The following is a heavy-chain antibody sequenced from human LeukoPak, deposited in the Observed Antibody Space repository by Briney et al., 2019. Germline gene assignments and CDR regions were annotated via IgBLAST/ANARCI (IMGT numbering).Heavy chain of an antibody. CDR3: ARDSGVYSKIDY. CDR1: GFTFSSYW. D-gene: IGHD6-13*01. CDR2: INSDGSST. J-gene: IGHJ4*02. Sequence: PGGSLRLSCAASGFTFSSYWMHWVRQAPGKGLVWVSRINSDGSSTSYADSAKGRFTISRDNAQNTLYLQMNSLRAEDTAVYYCARDSGVYSKIDYWGQGTLVTVSS. V-gene: IGHV3-74*01.